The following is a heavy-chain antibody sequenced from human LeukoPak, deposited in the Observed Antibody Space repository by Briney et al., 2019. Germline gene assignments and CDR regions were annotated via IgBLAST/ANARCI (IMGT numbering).Heavy chain of an antibody. Sequence: GESLKISCKVSGYSFTSYWIAWVRQMPGKGLEWMGIIFPGDSDTRYSPSFQGQVTISADKSITTAYVQWSSLKASDTAMYYCARSRSIAALAALDVWGKGTTVTVSS. CDR3: ARSRSIAALAALDV. CDR2: IFPGDSDT. CDR1: GYSFTSYW. D-gene: IGHD6-6*01. V-gene: IGHV5-51*01. J-gene: IGHJ6*04.